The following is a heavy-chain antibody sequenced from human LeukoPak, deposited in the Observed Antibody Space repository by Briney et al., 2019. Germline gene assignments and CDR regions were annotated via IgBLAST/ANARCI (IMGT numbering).Heavy chain of an antibody. V-gene: IGHV1-69*13. J-gene: IGHJ5*02. CDR3: ARVGDFWSGYYPRAWFDP. CDR1: GGTFSSYA. Sequence: SVKVSCKASGGTFSSYAISWVRQAPGQGLEWMGGIIPIFGTANYAQKFQGGVTITADESTSTAYMELSSLRSEDTAVYYCARVGDFWSGYYPRAWFDPWGQGTLVTVSS. CDR2: IIPIFGTA. D-gene: IGHD3-3*01.